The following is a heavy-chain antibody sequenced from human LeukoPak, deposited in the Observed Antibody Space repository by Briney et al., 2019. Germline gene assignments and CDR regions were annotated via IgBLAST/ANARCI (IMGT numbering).Heavy chain of an antibody. D-gene: IGHD3-3*01. CDR3: ARVDFWSGYYLAMDY. CDR2: ISYDGSNK. V-gene: IGHV3-30-3*01. J-gene: IGHJ4*02. CDR1: GFTFSSYA. Sequence: GGSLRLSCAASGFTFSSYAMHWVRQAPGKGLEWVAVISYDGSNKYYADSVKGRFTISRDNSKNTLYLQMNSLRAEDTAVYYCARVDFWSGYYLAMDYWGQGTLATVSS.